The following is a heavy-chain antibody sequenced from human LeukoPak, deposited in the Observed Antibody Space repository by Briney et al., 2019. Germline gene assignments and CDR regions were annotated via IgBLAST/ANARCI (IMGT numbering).Heavy chain of an antibody. Sequence: GGSLRLSCAASGFTFSNAWMSWVRQAPGKGLEWVSYISSSGSNIYYADSVKGRFTISRDNAKNSLYLQMNSLRVEDTAVYYCARKSIVVITPAEYWGQGTLVTVSS. CDR3: ARKSIVVITPAEY. CDR1: GFTFSNAW. J-gene: IGHJ1*01. V-gene: IGHV3-11*01. D-gene: IGHD3-22*01. CDR2: ISSSGSNI.